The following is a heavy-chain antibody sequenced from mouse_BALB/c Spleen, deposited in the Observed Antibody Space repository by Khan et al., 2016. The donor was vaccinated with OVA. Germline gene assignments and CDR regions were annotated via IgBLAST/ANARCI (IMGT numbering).Heavy chain of an antibody. J-gene: IGHJ4*01. CDR3: ALRSATGETDVLDY. Sequence: EVELVESGGGLVQPGGSRKLSCAASGFTFSSFGIHWVRQAPEKGLEWVAYISSDNSIIYYADTVKGRFTISRDSPKNTLFLQMTSLRSDDTAMYYCALRSATGETDVLDYWGQGTSVTVSS. CDR2: ISSDNSII. CDR1: GFTFSSFG. D-gene: IGHD6-1*01. V-gene: IGHV5-17*02.